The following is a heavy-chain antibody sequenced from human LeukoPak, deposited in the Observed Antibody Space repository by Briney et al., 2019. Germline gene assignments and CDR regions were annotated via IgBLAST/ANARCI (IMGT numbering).Heavy chain of an antibody. CDR1: GGSFSGYY. J-gene: IGHJ5*02. Sequence: PSETLSLTCAVYGGSFSGYYWSWIRQPPGKGLEWIGEINHSGSTNYNPSLKSRVTISVDTSKNQFSLKLSSVTAADTAVYYCARGGGWGSYRYNNGFDPWGQGTLVTVSS. CDR2: INHSGST. D-gene: IGHD3-16*02. CDR3: ARGGGWGSYRYNNGFDP. V-gene: IGHV4-34*01.